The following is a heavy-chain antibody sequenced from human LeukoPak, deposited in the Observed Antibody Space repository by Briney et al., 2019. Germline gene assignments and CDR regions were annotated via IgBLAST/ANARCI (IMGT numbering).Heavy chain of an antibody. D-gene: IGHD3-22*01. CDR1: GFTFSSYS. J-gene: IGHJ4*02. CDR2: ISSSSSYI. V-gene: IGHV3-21*01. CDR3: ARVLMPRDSSGYSYPGGFDY. Sequence: GGSLRLSCAASGFTFSSYSMNWVRQAPGKGLEWVSSISSSSSYIYYADSVKGRFTISRDNAKNSLHLQMNSLRAEDTAVYYCARVLMPRDSSGYSYPGGFDYWGQGTLVTVSS.